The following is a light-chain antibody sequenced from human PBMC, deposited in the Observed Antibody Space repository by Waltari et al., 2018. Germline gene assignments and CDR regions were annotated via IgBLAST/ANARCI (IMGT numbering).Light chain of an antibody. CDR2: STS. V-gene: IGLV7-43*01. CDR3: LLYYGDALWV. Sequence: QPVVTQEHSLTVSKGATVTLTWGSSTGAVTSGSYTTWFQQKPGQPPRPLIYSTSNKHSWTPARFSGSLLGGKAALTVSGVQPDDEAEYYCLLYYGDALWVFGGGTKVTVL. CDR1: TGAVTSGSY. J-gene: IGLJ3*02.